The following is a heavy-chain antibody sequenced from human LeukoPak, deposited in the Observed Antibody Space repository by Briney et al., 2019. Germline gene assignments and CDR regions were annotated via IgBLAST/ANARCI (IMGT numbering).Heavy chain of an antibody. V-gene: IGHV3-48*01. Sequence: TGGSLRLSCAASGFTFSIHGMHWVRQAPGKGLEWTSYISSGSRTITYADSVKGRFAISRDDAKNSLYLQMDSLRAEDTAVYYCAGQSPAFDYWGQGILVTVSS. J-gene: IGHJ4*02. CDR1: GFTFSIHG. CDR2: ISSGSRTI. CDR3: AGQSPAFDY.